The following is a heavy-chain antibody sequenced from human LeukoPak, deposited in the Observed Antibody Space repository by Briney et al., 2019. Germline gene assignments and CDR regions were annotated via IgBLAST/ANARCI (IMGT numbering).Heavy chain of an antibody. CDR1: GGTFSSYA. CDR3: ARELAVADSTYYYYYGMDV. CDR2: IIPIFGTA. V-gene: IGHV1-69*13. Sequence: SVKVSCKASGGTFSSYAISWVRQAPGQGLEWMGGIIPIFGTANYAQKFQGRVTITADESTSTAYMELSSLRSEDTAVYYCARELAVADSTYYYYYGMDVWGQGTTVTVSS. J-gene: IGHJ6*02. D-gene: IGHD6-19*01.